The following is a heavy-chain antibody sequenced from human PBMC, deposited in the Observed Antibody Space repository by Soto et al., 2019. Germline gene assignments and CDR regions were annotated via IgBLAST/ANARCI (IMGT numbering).Heavy chain of an antibody. CDR2: ISDSGGTT. Sequence: EVQLLDSGGGLVQPGGSLRLSCAASGFTFSNYAMNWFRQAPGKGLEWVSGISDSGGTTYYADSVKGRFTISRDNSKTTLFLQMNSLRAEDTAVYYCARPDRDGYNYDYWGQGTLVTVSS. CDR1: GFTFSNYA. D-gene: IGHD5-12*01. CDR3: ARPDRDGYNYDY. J-gene: IGHJ4*01. V-gene: IGHV3-23*01.